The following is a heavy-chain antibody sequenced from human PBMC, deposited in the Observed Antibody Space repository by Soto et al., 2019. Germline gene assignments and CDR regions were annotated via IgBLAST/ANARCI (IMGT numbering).Heavy chain of an antibody. CDR3: ARVPVDCSGGSCYTDAFDI. Sequence: PSQPHSLTCVISGDSVSSNSAAWNWIRQSPSRGLEWLGRTYYRSKWYNDYAVSVKSRITINPDTSKNQFSLQLNSVTPEDTAVYYCARVPVDCSGGSCYTDAFDIWGQGTMVTVSS. CDR2: TYYRSKWYN. D-gene: IGHD2-15*01. CDR1: GDSVSSNSAA. V-gene: IGHV6-1*01. J-gene: IGHJ3*02.